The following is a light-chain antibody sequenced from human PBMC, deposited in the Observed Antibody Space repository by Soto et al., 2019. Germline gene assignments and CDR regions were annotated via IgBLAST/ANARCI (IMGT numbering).Light chain of an antibody. V-gene: IGKV3-20*01. CDR3: QQYGSSPPYT. CDR1: QSVSSSY. Sequence: EIVLTQSPGTLSLSPGERATLSCRASQSVSSSYLAWYQQKPGQAPRLLIYCASNRATGIPDRFSGSGSGTDFTLTISRLEPEDFAVYYCQQYGSSPPYTFGQGTKLEIK. CDR2: CAS. J-gene: IGKJ2*01.